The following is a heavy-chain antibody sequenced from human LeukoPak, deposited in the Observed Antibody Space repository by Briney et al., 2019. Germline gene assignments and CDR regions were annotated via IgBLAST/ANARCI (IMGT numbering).Heavy chain of an antibody. D-gene: IGHD3-10*01. Sequence: SETLSLTCAVYGGSFSGYYWSWIRQPPGKGLEWIGEINHSGSTNYNPSLKSRVTISVDTSKNQFSLKLSSVTAADTAVYYCARGTAHYYGSGSPDYWGQGTLVTVSS. CDR3: ARGTAHYYGSGSPDY. CDR1: GGSFSGYY. J-gene: IGHJ4*02. V-gene: IGHV4-34*01. CDR2: INHSGST.